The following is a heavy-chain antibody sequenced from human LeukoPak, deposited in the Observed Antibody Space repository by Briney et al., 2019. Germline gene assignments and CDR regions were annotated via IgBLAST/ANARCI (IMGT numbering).Heavy chain of an antibody. D-gene: IGHD6-6*01. CDR2: VSLSGLT. J-gene: IGHJ4*02. Sequence: SETLSLTCGVSGGSITSTNWWSWVRQPPGQGLEWIGEVSLSGLTNYNPSLKSRVTMFVDMSKNQFSLRLSSVTAADTAVYYCARHRAYSSSSPFDYWGQGTLVTVSS. CDR3: ARHRAYSSSSPFDY. V-gene: IGHV4-4*02. CDR1: GGSITSTNW.